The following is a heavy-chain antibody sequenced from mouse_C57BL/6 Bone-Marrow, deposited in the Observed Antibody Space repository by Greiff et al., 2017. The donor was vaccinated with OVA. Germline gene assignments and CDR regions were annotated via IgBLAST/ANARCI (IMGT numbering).Heavy chain of an antibody. CDR1: GFTFTDYY. CDR3: ASFYYGSSYGYFDV. CDR2: IRNKANGYTT. J-gene: IGHJ1*03. V-gene: IGHV7-3*01. D-gene: IGHD1-1*01. Sequence: EVKLVGSGGGLVQPGGSLSLSCAASGFTFTDYYMSWVRQPPGKALEWLGFIRNKANGYTTEYSAAVKGRFTISRDNSQSILYLQMNALRAEDSATYYCASFYYGSSYGYFDVWGTGTTVTVSS.